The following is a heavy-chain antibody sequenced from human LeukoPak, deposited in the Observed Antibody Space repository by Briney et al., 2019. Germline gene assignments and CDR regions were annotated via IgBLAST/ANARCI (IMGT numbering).Heavy chain of an antibody. CDR2: ISRSGGTI. Sequence: GGSLRLSCAASEFTFSSYSMNRVRQAPGKGLEWVSYISRSGGTIYYADSVRGRFTISRDNAKNSLFLQMSNLRAEDTAVYYCARDITVGTTPDYWGQGTLVTVSS. CDR3: ARDITVGTTPDY. CDR1: EFTFSSYS. D-gene: IGHD1-1*01. V-gene: IGHV3-48*01. J-gene: IGHJ4*02.